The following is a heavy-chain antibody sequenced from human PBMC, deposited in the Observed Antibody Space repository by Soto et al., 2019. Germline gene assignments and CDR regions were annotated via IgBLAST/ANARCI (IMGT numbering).Heavy chain of an antibody. CDR3: AKDKGYSSGWYVVDY. V-gene: IGHV3-23*01. CDR1: GFIFSSYA. Sequence: EVQLLESGGGLVQPGGSLRLSCAASGFIFSSYAMSWVRQAPGKGLEWVSAISGSGGSTYYADSVKGRFTISRDNSKNTLYLQMNSLRAEDTAVYYCAKDKGYSSGWYVVDYWGQGTLVTVSS. D-gene: IGHD6-19*01. CDR2: ISGSGGST. J-gene: IGHJ4*02.